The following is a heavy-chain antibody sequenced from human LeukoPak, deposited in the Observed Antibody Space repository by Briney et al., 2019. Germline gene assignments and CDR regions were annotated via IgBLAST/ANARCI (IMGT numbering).Heavy chain of an antibody. CDR2: IYHSGSS. V-gene: IGHV4-38-2*02. Sequence: SETLSLTCTVSGYSISSGYYWGWIRQPPGKVLEWLGSIYHSGSSYYNPSLKSRVTISVDTSKNQFSLKLSSVTAADTAVYYCAGGYSYGSTYYYMDVWGKGTTVTVSS. J-gene: IGHJ6*03. CDR1: GYSISSGYY. CDR3: AGGYSYGSTYYYMDV. D-gene: IGHD5-18*01.